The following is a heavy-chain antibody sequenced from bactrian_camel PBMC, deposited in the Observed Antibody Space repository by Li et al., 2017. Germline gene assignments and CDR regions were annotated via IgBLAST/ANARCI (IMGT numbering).Heavy chain of an antibody. V-gene: IGHV3S26*01. CDR3: AQGSSGSSWCERLDY. Sequence: HVQLVESGGGSVQAGGSLTLSCAASGITISSVCMNWFRQAPGKERERVAVIDSVGTATYADSVKGRFAIFGDNAKNTPYLQMSSLKTEDSAMYVCAQGSSGSSWCERLDYWGQGTQVTVS. D-gene: IGHD6*01. J-gene: IGHJ4*01. CDR1: GITISSVC. CDR2: IDSVGTA.